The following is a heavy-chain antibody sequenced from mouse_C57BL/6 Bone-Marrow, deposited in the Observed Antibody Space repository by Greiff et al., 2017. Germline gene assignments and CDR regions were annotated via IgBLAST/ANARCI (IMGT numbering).Heavy chain of an antibody. Sequence: QVQLQQPGAELVMPGASVKLSCKASGYTFTSYWMHWVKQRPGQGLEWIGEIDPSDSYTNYNQKFKGKSTLTVDKSSSTAYMQLSSLTSEDSAVYYCARGDYYGPWFADWGQGTLVTVSA. CDR1: GYTFTSYW. V-gene: IGHV1-69*01. D-gene: IGHD1-1*01. CDR3: ARGDYYGPWFAD. CDR2: IDPSDSYT. J-gene: IGHJ3*01.